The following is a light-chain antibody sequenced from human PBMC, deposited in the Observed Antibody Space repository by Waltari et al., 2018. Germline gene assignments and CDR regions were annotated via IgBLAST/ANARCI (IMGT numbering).Light chain of an antibody. Sequence: DIVLTQSPGTLSLSPGERATLSCRASQSVSSNYLGWYQQKPGQPPRLLIYGASSRATGIPDRFSGSGSGTDFTLTISRLEPEDFAVYYCQQYGSSPLTFGGGTKVEIK. J-gene: IGKJ4*01. CDR2: GAS. CDR3: QQYGSSPLT. CDR1: QSVSSNY. V-gene: IGKV3-20*01.